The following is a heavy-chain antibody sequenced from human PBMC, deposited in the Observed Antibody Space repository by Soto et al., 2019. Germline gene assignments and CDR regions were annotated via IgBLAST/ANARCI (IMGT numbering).Heavy chain of an antibody. Sequence: SETLSLTCSVSGGSISSYYWSWIRQPPGKGLEWIGYIYYSGSTNYNPSLKSRVTISVDTSKNQFSLKLSSVTAADTAVYYCARRGRWLVSNGMDVWGQGTTVTVSS. V-gene: IGHV4-59*01. CDR3: ARRGRWLVSNGMDV. CDR2: IYYSGST. CDR1: GGSISSYY. J-gene: IGHJ6*02. D-gene: IGHD6-19*01.